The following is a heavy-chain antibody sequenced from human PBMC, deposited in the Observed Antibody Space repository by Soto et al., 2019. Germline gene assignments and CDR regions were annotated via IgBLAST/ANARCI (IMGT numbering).Heavy chain of an antibody. D-gene: IGHD6-13*01. J-gene: IGHJ4*02. CDR2: ISAYNGNT. CDR1: GYTFTSYG. Sequence: ASVKVSCKASGYTFTSYGISWVRQAPGQGLEWMGWISAYNGNTNYAQKPQGRVTMTTDTSTSTAYMELRSLRSDDTAVYYCASGPRSAAAGTAFDYWGQGTLVTVSS. CDR3: ASGPRSAAAGTAFDY. V-gene: IGHV1-18*01.